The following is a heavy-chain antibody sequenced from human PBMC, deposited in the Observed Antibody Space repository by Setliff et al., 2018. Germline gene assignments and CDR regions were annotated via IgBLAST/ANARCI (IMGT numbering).Heavy chain of an antibody. CDR2: MYHSGST. CDR1: GDS. Sequence: PSETLSLTCTVSGDSWSWIRQPPGKGLEWIGSMYHSGSTYYSPSLESRVTISVDMSKNHLSLKLSSVTAADTAVYYCARHIWGAKMQLPHDVLDIWGQGTMVTVSS. V-gene: IGHV4-38-2*02. J-gene: IGHJ3*02. CDR3: ARHIWGAKMQLPHDVLDI. D-gene: IGHD2-2*01.